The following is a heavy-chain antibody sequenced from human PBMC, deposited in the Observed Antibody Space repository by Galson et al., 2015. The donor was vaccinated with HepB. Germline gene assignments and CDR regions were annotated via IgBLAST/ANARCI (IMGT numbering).Heavy chain of an antibody. Sequence: SLRLSCAASGFTFSSYAMHWVRQAPGKGLEWVAVISYDGSNKYYADSVKGRFTISRDSSKNTLYLQMNSLRAEDTAVYYCARPPRWYSSGWYFDYWGQGTLVTVSS. J-gene: IGHJ4*02. CDR1: GFTFSSYA. CDR3: ARPPRWYSSGWYFDY. CDR2: ISYDGSNK. D-gene: IGHD6-19*01. V-gene: IGHV3-30*04.